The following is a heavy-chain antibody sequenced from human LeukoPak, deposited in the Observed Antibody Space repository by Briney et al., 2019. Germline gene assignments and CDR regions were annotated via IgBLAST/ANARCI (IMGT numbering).Heavy chain of an antibody. D-gene: IGHD6-19*01. CDR3: ARDRTLNGEAGYFDY. CDR2: IIPIFGTA. V-gene: IGHV1-69*13. J-gene: IGHJ4*02. CDR1: GGTFISYA. Sequence: ASVKVSCKASGGTFISYAISWVRQAPGQGLEWMGGIIPIFGTANYAQKFQGRVTITADESTSTAYMELSSLRSEDTAVYYCARDRTLNGEAGYFDYWGQGTLVTVSS.